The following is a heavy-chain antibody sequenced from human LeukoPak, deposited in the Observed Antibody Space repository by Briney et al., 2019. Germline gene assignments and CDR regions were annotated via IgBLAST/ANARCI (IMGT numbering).Heavy chain of an antibody. CDR1: GFTFSTDS. D-gene: IGHD5-24*01. Sequence: GGSLRLSCAASGFTFSTDSMNWVRQAPGKGLEWVSYISSSSSTIYYADSVKGRFTISRDNAKNSLYLQMNSLRDEDTAVYYCARDWRRYDSDGWHYYGMDVWGQGTTVTVSS. V-gene: IGHV3-48*02. CDR2: ISSSSSTI. J-gene: IGHJ6*02. CDR3: ARDWRRYDSDGWHYYGMDV.